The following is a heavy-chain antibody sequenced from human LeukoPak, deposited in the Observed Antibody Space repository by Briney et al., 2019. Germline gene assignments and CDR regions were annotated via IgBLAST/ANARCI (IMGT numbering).Heavy chain of an antibody. V-gene: IGHV3-7*01. J-gene: IGHJ4*02. CDR2: IKYDGSEK. Sequence: GGSLRLSCAASGVTFGNHWMVWLRQAPGKGLEWVANIKYDGSEKYYVDSVKGRFTISRDNAKKLVYLEMNSLRAEDTAVYYCSRSLDDWGQGTLVTVSS. CDR3: SRSLDD. CDR1: GVTFGNHW.